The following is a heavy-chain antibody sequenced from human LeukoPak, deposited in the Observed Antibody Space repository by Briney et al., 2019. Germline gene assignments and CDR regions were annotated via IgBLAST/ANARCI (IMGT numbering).Heavy chain of an antibody. V-gene: IGHV4-34*01. D-gene: IGHD2-2*01. Sequence: SETLSLTCAVYGGSFSGYYWSWIRQPPGKGLEWIGEINHSGSTNYNPSLKSRVTISVDTSKNQFSLKLSSVTGADTAVYYCARLSRIVVVPAAMRSVDYYYMDVWGKGTTVTVSS. CDR3: ARLSRIVVVPAAMRSVDYYYMDV. J-gene: IGHJ6*03. CDR1: GGSFSGYY. CDR2: INHSGST.